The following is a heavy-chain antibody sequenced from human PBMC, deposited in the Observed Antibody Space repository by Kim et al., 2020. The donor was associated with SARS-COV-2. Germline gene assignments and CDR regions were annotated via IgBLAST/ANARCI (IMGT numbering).Heavy chain of an antibody. CDR1: GFTLSDYY. D-gene: IGHD5-12*01. V-gene: IGHV3-11*04. CDR2: ISSSGSAI. CDR3: ARGGYTGYDAIDY. Sequence: GGSLRHSCAASGFTLSDYYMSWICQAPGKGPEWVSYISSSGSAIYYTDSVKGRFTIFRDDAKNSLYLQMNSLRAEDTAVYYCARGGYTGYDAIDYWGQGTLVTVSS. J-gene: IGHJ4*02.